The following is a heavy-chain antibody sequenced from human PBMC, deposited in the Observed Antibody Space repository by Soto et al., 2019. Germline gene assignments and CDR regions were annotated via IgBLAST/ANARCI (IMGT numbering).Heavy chain of an antibody. CDR1: GFSLSNGKVG. V-gene: IGHV2-26*01. J-gene: IGHJ6*03. CDR3: ARILFGRSVAGGYFYMDV. Sequence: HVTLKESGPVLVKPTETLTLTCTVSGFSLSNGKVGVSWIRQPPGKALEWLAHIFSNDEKSYRTSLNSRLTFSADTSKSQVVLTMTNVDPVDTATYYCARILFGRSVAGGYFYMDVWGKGTTVTVSS. CDR2: IFSNDEK. D-gene: IGHD6-19*01.